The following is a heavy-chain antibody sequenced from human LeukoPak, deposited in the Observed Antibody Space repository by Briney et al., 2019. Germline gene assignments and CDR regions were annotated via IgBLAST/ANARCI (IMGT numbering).Heavy chain of an antibody. V-gene: IGHV3-48*01. Sequence: GGSLRLSCAASGFTFSSYSMNWVRQAPGKGLEWVSYISSSSSTIYYADSVKGRFTISRDNAKNSLYLQMNSLRAEDTALYYCARRDIVVVPAAIFGAFDIWGQGTMVTVSS. CDR3: ARRDIVVVPAAIFGAFDI. CDR2: ISSSSSTI. D-gene: IGHD2-2*02. CDR1: GFTFSSYS. J-gene: IGHJ3*02.